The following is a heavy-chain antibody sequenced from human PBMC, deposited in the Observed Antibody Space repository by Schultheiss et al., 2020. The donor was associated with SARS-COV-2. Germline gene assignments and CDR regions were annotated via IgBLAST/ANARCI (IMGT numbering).Heavy chain of an antibody. CDR2: IWYDGSNK. CDR1: GFTFSSYG. J-gene: IGHJ6*02. Sequence: GGSLRLSCAASGFTFSSYGMHWVRQAPGKGLEWVAVIWYDGSNKYYADSVKGRFTISRDNSKNTVYLQMNSLRAEDTAVYYCARVSCTGGVCYETRYYYYYGMDVWGQGTTVTVSS. V-gene: IGHV3-33*01. D-gene: IGHD2-8*02. CDR3: ARVSCTGGVCYETRYYYYYGMDV.